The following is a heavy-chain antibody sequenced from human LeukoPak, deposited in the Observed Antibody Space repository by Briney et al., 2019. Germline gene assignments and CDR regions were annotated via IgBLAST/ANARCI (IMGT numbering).Heavy chain of an antibody. CDR2: IYHSGST. J-gene: IGHJ3*02. Sequence: SQTLSLTCTVSGGSISSGGYYWSWIRQPPGKGLEWIGYIYHSGSTYYNRSLKSRVTISVDRSKNQFSLKLSSVTAADTAVYYCAREYSSSYDAFDIWGQGTMVTVSS. D-gene: IGHD6-6*01. CDR1: GGSISSGGYY. V-gene: IGHV4-30-2*01. CDR3: AREYSSSYDAFDI.